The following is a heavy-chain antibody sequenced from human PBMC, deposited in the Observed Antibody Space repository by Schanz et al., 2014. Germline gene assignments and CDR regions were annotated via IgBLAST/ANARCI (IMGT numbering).Heavy chain of an antibody. CDR1: GYTVSSNY. D-gene: IGHD2-15*01. V-gene: IGHV3-53*01. CDR3: AGAAYCRGAGCALYYALDV. J-gene: IGHJ6*02. CDR2: IYNGGGGRT. Sequence: EVQLVESGGGLIQPGGSRRLSCAASGYTVSSNYMSWVRQAPGKGLEWVSVIYNGGGGRTYYADSVKGRFTISSDNSKNTVFLQMNSLRAEDTGVYYCAGAAYCRGAGCALYYALDVWGQGTTVTVSS.